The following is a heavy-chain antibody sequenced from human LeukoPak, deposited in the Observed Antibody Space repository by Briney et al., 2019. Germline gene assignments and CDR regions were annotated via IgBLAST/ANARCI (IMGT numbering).Heavy chain of an antibody. J-gene: IGHJ4*02. V-gene: IGHV3-23*01. Sequence: GGSLRLSCAVSGFTFSSYAMSWVRQAPGKGLEWVSAISGSGGSTYYADSVKGRFTISRDNSKNTLYLQMNSLRAEDTAVYYCAKAYSSSWYLKNFDYWGQGTLVTVSS. CDR1: GFTFSSYA. CDR3: AKAYSSSWYLKNFDY. D-gene: IGHD6-13*01. CDR2: ISGSGGST.